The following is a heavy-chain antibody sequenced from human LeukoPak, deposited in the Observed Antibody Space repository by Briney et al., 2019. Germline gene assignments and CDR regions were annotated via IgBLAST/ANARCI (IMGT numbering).Heavy chain of an antibody. CDR2: ISYDGSNK. Sequence: LPGGSLRLSCAASGFTFSSYGMHWVRQAPGKGLECVAVISYDGSNKYYADSVKCRFTISRDNSKNTLYLQMNSLRAEDTAVYYCAKGGAARPSYYFDYWGQGTLVTVSS. J-gene: IGHJ4*02. CDR3: AKGGAARPSYYFDY. D-gene: IGHD6-6*01. CDR1: GFTFSSYG. V-gene: IGHV3-30*18.